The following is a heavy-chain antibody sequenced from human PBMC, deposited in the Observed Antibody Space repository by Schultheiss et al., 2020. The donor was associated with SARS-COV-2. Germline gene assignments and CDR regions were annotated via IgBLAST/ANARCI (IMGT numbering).Heavy chain of an antibody. V-gene: IGHV3-30*18. Sequence: GGSLRLSCAASGFTFSSYGMHWVRQAPGKGLEWVAVISYAGSNKYYADSVKGRFTISRDNSKNTLYLQMNSLRAEDTAVYYCAKDHSSGWYWFDPWGQGTLVTVSS. CDR1: GFTFSSYG. CDR2: ISYAGSNK. D-gene: IGHD6-19*01. CDR3: AKDHSSGWYWFDP. J-gene: IGHJ5*02.